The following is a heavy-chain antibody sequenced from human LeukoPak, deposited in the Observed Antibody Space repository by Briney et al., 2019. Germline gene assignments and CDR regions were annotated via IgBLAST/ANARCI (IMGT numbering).Heavy chain of an antibody. D-gene: IGHD3-3*01. V-gene: IGHV3-23*01. CDR2: ISGSGDST. J-gene: IGHJ4*02. CDR1: GFTFSSYA. CDR3: AKLLMSGYSYYFDY. Sequence: PGGSLRLSCAASGFTFSSYAMSWVRQAPGKGLEWVSAISGSGDSTYYGDSVKGRFTISRDNSKNALYLQMNSLRAEDTAVYYCAKLLMSGYSYYFDYWGQGTLVTVSS.